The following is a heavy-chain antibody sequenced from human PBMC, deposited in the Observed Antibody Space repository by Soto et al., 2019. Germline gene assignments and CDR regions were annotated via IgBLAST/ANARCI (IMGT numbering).Heavy chain of an antibody. CDR2: INAGNGNT. Sequence: ASVKVSCKASGYTFTSYAMHWVRQAPGQRLEWMGWINAGNGNTKYSQKFQGRVTITRDTSASTAYMELSSLRSEDTAVYYCARDLYPQYSSSAFDYWGQGTLVTVSS. CDR1: GYTFTSYA. D-gene: IGHD6-6*01. CDR3: ARDLYPQYSSSAFDY. V-gene: IGHV1-3*01. J-gene: IGHJ4*02.